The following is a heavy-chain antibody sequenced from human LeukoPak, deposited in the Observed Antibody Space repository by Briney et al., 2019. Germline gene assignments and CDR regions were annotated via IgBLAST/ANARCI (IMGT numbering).Heavy chain of an antibody. J-gene: IGHJ5*02. Sequence: SETLSLACTVSGGSISSYYWSWIRQPPGKGLEWIGYIYYSGSTNYNPSLKSRVTISVDTSKNQFSLKLSSVTAADTAVYYCARLWFGDSSWFDPWGQGTLVTVSS. CDR3: ARLWFGDSSWFDP. D-gene: IGHD3-10*01. CDR1: GGSISSYY. CDR2: IYYSGST. V-gene: IGHV4-59*08.